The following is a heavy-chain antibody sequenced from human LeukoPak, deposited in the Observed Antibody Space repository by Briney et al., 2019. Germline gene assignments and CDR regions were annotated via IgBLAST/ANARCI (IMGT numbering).Heavy chain of an antibody. CDR3: ARDPYRFAFDI. V-gene: IGHV3-7*03. CDR2: INVDGTAE. J-gene: IGHJ3*02. D-gene: IGHD1-26*01. Sequence: GGSLRLSCAASGFIFSTIYMSWVRQTPGQGLEWVANINVDGTAEYYVDSVKGRFTISRDNAKNSLYLQMNSLRAEDTAVYYCARDPYRFAFDIWGQGTVVLVSS. CDR1: GFIFSTIY.